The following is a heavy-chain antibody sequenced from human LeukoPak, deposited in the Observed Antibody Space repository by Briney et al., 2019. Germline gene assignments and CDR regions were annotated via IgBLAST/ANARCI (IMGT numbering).Heavy chain of an antibody. CDR2: FDRKNGDT. CDR1: GFTLADLS. V-gene: IGHV1-24*01. CDR3: ATGVFCATTTCPGYQHYYYFMDV. J-gene: IGHJ6*03. D-gene: IGHD2-2*01. Sequence: GASGKVSCKVSGFTLADLSMHWVRQAPGKGLEWVGGFDRKNGDTIYAQRFRGRVTLTEDTSTGTAYMDLSSLSADDTAVYYCATGVFCATTTCPGYQHYYYFMDVWGKGTTVTVSS.